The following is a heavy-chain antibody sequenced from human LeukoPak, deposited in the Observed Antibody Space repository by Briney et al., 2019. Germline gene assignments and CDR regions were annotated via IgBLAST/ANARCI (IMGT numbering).Heavy chain of an antibody. D-gene: IGHD2-15*01. CDR2: IKQDGSEK. V-gene: IGHV3-7*01. Sequence: GGSLRLSCAASGFTFSSYWMSWVRQAPGKGLEWVANIKQDGSEKYYVDSVKGRFTISRDNAKNSLYQQMNSLRAEDTAVYYCARDNNIVVVVAAYYMDVWGKGTTVTVSS. CDR3: ARDNNIVVVVAAYYMDV. J-gene: IGHJ6*03. CDR1: GFTFSSYW.